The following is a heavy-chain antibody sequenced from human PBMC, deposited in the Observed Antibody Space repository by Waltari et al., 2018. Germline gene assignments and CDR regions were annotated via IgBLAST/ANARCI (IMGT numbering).Heavy chain of an antibody. CDR2: ISSNGNTK. CDR3: TRVWRDFFYYSMDV. CDR1: GFTFKTYS. V-gene: IGHV3-30*16. Sequence: QEQLVESGGGVVPPGQSLTLSCAASGFTFKTYSLHWVRQAPGRGLQWVAVISSNGNTKYYADAGKGRFTISRDNSRNILHLQMNSLRPEDTAVYFCTRVWRDFFYYSMDVWGQGTTVTVS. J-gene: IGHJ6*03.